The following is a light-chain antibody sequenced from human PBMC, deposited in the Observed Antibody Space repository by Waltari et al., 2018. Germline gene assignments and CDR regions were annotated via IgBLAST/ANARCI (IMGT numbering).Light chain of an antibody. CDR1: QSVGRT. Sequence: SCRASQSVGRTLAWYQQKPGQAPRLLIYGASNRATGIPDRFSVSGSGTDFSLTISGLEPEDFAVYYCQHYVRLPATFGQGTKVEIK. CDR2: GAS. CDR3: QHYVRLPAT. V-gene: IGKV3-20*01. J-gene: IGKJ1*01.